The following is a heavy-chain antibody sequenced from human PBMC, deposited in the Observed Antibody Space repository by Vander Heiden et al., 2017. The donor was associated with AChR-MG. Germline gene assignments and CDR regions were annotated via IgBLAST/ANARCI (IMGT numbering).Heavy chain of an antibody. J-gene: IGHJ4*02. D-gene: IGHD6-19*01. CDR2: IWYDGSNK. CDR1: GFTFSSYG. CDR3: ARDEISSGWLIDY. V-gene: IGHV3-33*01. Sequence: QVQLVESGGGVVQPGRSLRLSCAASGFTFSSYGMHWVRQAPGKGLEWVAVIWYDGSNKYYADSVKGRFTISRDNSKNTLYLQMNSLRAEDTAVYYCARDEISSGWLIDYWGQGTLVTVSS.